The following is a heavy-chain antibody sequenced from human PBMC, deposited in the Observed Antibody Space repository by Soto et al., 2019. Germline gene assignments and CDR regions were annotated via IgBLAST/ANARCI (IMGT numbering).Heavy chain of an antibody. CDR3: ASSMRQQLVRYFDY. V-gene: IGHV3-30-3*01. J-gene: IGHJ4*02. CDR2: ISYDGSNK. CDR1: GFTFSSYA. D-gene: IGHD6-13*01. Sequence: QVQLVESGGGVVQPGRSLRLSCAASGFTFSSYAMHWVRQAPGKGLEWVAVISYDGSNKYYADSVKGRFTISRDNSKNTLYLQMNSLRAEDTAVYYCASSMRQQLVRYFDYWGQGTLVTVSS.